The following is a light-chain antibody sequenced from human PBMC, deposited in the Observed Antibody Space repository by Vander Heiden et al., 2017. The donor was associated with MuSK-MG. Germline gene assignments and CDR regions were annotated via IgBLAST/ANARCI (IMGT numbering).Light chain of an antibody. J-gene: IGKJ2*03. V-gene: IGKV3-20*01. Sequence: EIVLTQSPGTLSLSPGERATLSCRASQSVSRYYLAWYQHKPCQAPRLLIYGASSRATGIPDTFTGPASGTDFTLTMMRVEPAAFAVYYSLQDGRSGYSLGQGTKVEIK. CDR3: LQDGRSGYS. CDR1: QSVSRYY. CDR2: GAS.